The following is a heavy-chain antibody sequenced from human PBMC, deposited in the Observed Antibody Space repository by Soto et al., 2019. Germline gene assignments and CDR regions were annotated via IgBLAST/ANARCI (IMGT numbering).Heavy chain of an antibody. D-gene: IGHD6-19*01. CDR3: ARVDSRGWLHERTLSRWFDP. J-gene: IGHJ5*02. Sequence: SETLSLTCAVSGGSMSSYYWSWIRQPPGKGLEWIGYIYYSGSTNYNPSLKSRVTISVDKSKNQFSLKLSSVTAADTAVYYCARVDSRGWLHERTLSRWFDPLGQGNLVTVS. CDR1: GGSMSSYY. V-gene: IGHV4-59*12. CDR2: IYYSGST.